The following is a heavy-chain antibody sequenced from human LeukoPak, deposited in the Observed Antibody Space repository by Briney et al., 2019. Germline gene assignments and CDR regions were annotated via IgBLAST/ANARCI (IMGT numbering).Heavy chain of an antibody. V-gene: IGHV1-69*06. CDR2: SIPIFGTA. J-gene: IGHJ4*02. D-gene: IGHD4-17*01. CDR1: GGTFSSYL. CDR3: ARGATVPSRRYFDY. Sequence: SVKVSCKASGGTFSSYLISGVRQAAGKGLEWMGGSIPIFGTANYAQKFQGRVTITADKSTSTAYMELSSLRSEDTAVYYCARGATVPSRRYFDYWGQGTLVAVSS.